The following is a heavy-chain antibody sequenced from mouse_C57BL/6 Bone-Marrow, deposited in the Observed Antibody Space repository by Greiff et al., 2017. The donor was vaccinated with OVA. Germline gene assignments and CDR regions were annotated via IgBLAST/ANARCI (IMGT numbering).Heavy chain of an antibody. CDR1: GYTFTSYW. D-gene: IGHD2-3*01. CDR3: ARGGYYRAWFAY. V-gene: IGHV1-69*01. J-gene: IGHJ3*01. Sequence: QVQLQQSGAELVMPGASVKLSCKASGYTFTSYWMHWVKQRPGQGLEWIGEIDPSDSHTYYNQKFKGKSTLTVDKSSSTAYMQLSSLTSEDSAVYYCARGGYYRAWFAYWGQGTLVTVSA. CDR2: IDPSDSHT.